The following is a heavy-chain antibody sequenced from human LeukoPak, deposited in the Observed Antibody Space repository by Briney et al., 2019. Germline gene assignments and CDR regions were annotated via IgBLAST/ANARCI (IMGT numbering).Heavy chain of an antibody. J-gene: IGHJ4*02. CDR3: AKDQDYYDSSGYYY. D-gene: IGHD3-22*01. CDR2: ISGSGGST. Sequence: GGSLRLSCAASGFTFSSYAMSWVRQAPGKGLEWVSAISGSGGSTYYADSVKGRLTISRDNSKNTLYLQMNSLRAEDTAVYYCAKDQDYYDSSGYYYWGQGTLVTVSS. V-gene: IGHV3-23*01. CDR1: GFTFSSYA.